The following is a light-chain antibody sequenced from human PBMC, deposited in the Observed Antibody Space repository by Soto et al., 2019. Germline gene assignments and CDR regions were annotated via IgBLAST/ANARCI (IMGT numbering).Light chain of an antibody. Sequence: DRQMTQSPSSLSASVGDRVTITCRASQAINIYLAWYQQKPGKVPKLLIYGASTLRSGVPSRFSGSGSGTEFTLTISSLQPEDVATYYCQKYYSAPWTFGQGTRVEIK. CDR2: GAS. J-gene: IGKJ1*01. V-gene: IGKV1-27*01. CDR1: QAINIY. CDR3: QKYYSAPWT.